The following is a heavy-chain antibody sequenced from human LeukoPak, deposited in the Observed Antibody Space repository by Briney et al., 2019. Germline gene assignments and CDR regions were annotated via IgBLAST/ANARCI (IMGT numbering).Heavy chain of an antibody. Sequence: GGSLRLSCAASGFTFSSYAMSWARQAPGKGLEWVSAISGSGGSTYYADSVKGRFTISRDNSKNTLYLQMNSLRAEDTAVYYCAKYVWGSYHYFDYWGQGTLVTVSS. J-gene: IGHJ4*02. CDR3: AKYVWGSYHYFDY. CDR2: ISGSGGST. CDR1: GFTFSSYA. D-gene: IGHD3-16*01. V-gene: IGHV3-23*01.